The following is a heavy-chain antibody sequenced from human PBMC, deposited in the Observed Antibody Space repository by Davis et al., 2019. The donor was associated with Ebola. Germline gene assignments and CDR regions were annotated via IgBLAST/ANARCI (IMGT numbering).Heavy chain of an antibody. Sequence: PGGSLRLSCAASGFTFTGYSMHWGRQAPGKGLECVAAISYNGRNKDYTDSVEGRFTISRDNSMGTLSLQMNSLRPEDTAVYYCARDWQYDYWGQGTLVTVSS. J-gene: IGHJ4*02. CDR3: ARDWQYDY. V-gene: IGHV3-30*04. CDR1: GFTFTGYS. D-gene: IGHD4-11*01. CDR2: ISYNGRNK.